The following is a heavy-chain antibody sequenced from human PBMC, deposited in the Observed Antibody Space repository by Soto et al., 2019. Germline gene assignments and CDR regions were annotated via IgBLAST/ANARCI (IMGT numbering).Heavy chain of an antibody. D-gene: IGHD1-7*01. CDR1: GYSFTSYW. Sequence: PGASLKISCKGSGYSFTSYWIGWVRQMPGKGLEWMGIIYPGDSDTRYSPSFQGQVTISADKSISTAYLQWSSLKASDTAMYYCARRREARPLDLEAAFDIWGQGSMVTVSS. V-gene: IGHV5-51*01. CDR2: IYPGDSDT. CDR3: ARRREARPLDLEAAFDI. J-gene: IGHJ3*02.